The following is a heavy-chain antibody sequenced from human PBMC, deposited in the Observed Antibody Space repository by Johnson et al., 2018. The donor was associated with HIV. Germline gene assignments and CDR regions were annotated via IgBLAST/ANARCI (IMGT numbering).Heavy chain of an antibody. Sequence: VQLVESGGVVVQPGGSLRLSCNTSGFIFFDYAMSWFRQAPGKGLECLSYISSSGSSIYYADSVKGRFTISRDNSKNTLYLQMNSLRAEDTAVYYCAREGALGAYDAFDIGGQGTMVTVSS. D-gene: IGHD3-10*01. CDR3: AREGALGAYDAFDI. CDR1: GFIFFDYA. V-gene: IGHV3-48*01. CDR2: ISSSGSSI. J-gene: IGHJ3*02.